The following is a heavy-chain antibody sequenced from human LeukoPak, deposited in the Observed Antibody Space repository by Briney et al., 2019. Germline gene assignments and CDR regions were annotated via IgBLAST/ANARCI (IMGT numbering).Heavy chain of an antibody. CDR3: ARYRGTYGYYFDY. CDR2: INHSGST. CDR1: GGSFSDNY. J-gene: IGHJ4*02. Sequence: PSETLSLTCAVYGGSFSDNYWSWIRQSPGKGLEWIGEINHSGSTNYNPSLKSRVTISVDTSKKQFSLKLTSVTAADTAVYYCARYRGTYGYYFDYWGQGKLVIVSS. D-gene: IGHD5-24*01. V-gene: IGHV4-34*01.